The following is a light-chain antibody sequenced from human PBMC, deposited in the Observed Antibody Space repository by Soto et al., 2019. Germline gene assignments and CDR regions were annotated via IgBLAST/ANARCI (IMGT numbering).Light chain of an antibody. CDR3: QQTDTTPIT. Sequence: DIQLTQSPPSLSASVGDRVSITCQASLDIRNYLNWYQQKPGKAPKLLIYAASSLQSGVPSRFSGSGSGTDFTLTISSLQPEDFATYSCQQTDTTPITFGQGTRLEI. J-gene: IGKJ5*01. CDR1: LDIRNY. V-gene: IGKV1-39*01. CDR2: AAS.